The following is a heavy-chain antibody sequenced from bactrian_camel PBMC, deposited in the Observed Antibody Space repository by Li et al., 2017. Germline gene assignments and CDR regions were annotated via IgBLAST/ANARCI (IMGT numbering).Heavy chain of an antibody. Sequence: HVQLVESGGGSVQAGGSLRLSCTSSGFTFDATDMGWYRQGPGNECALVSIIRSDGTTYYEDSVKGRFTISEDNAKNTLYLQMNSLKPEDTAMYYCAADGPWCGNYADIGYWGQGTQVTVS. V-gene: IGHV3S55*01. D-gene: IGHD4*01. CDR2: IRSDGTT. CDR1: GFTFDATD. J-gene: IGHJ6*01. CDR3: AADGPWCGNYADIGY.